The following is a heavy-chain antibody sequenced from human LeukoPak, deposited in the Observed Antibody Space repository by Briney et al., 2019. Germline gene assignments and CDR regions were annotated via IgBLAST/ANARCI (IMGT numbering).Heavy chain of an antibody. CDR1: AFTFSSYH. J-gene: IGHJ4*02. Sequence: PGGSLTLSCSASAFTFSSYHMSWVRQAPGKGLEWFTAISGSGGSTYYADSVKGRFAISRDNSKNTLYLQMNSLRAEDTAVYYCAKDSCSSTSCRGYFDYWGQGTLVTVSS. CDR3: AKDSCSSTSCRGYFDY. D-gene: IGHD2-2*01. CDR2: ISGSGGST. V-gene: IGHV3-23*01.